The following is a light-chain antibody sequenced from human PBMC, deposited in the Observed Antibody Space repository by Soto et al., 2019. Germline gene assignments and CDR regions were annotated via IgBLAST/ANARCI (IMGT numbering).Light chain of an antibody. CDR1: QGISSY. CDR2: AAS. J-gene: IGKJ1*01. Sequence: AIRMTQSPSSLSASTGDRVTITCRASQGISSYLAWYQQKPGKAPKLLIYAASTLQSGVPSRFSGSGSGIDFTLTISCLQSEDFATYYCKQYYSYPRRTFGQGTKVDIK. CDR3: KQYYSYPRRT. V-gene: IGKV1-8*01.